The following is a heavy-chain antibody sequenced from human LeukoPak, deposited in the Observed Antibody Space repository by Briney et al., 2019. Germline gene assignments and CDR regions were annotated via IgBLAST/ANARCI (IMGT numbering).Heavy chain of an antibody. Sequence: PGGSLRLSCAASGFTFSSYSMNWVRQAPGKGLEWVSSISSSGRYTYYSDSVKGRFTISRDNAKNTLYLQMNSLRAEDTAVYYCARDHRGSGSRYYYYYMDVWGKGTTVTISS. CDR2: ISSSGRYT. CDR3: ARDHRGSGSRYYYYYMDV. J-gene: IGHJ6*03. CDR1: GFTFSSYS. D-gene: IGHD3-10*01. V-gene: IGHV3-21*01.